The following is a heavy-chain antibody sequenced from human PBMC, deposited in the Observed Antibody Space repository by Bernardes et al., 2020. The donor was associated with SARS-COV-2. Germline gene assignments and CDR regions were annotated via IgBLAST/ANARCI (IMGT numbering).Heavy chain of an antibody. CDR2: IYTTGST. V-gene: IGHV4-4*09. CDR3: ARGDFYYMDV. Sequence: SETLSLTCTVSNGSMTSSYWNWVRQAPGKGLEWLGHIYTTGSTTYNPSLQRRLTVSIDTSSNHVFLSLNSVTAADTAVYYCARGDFYYMDVWGQGTTVTVSS. CDR1: NGSMTSSY. J-gene: IGHJ6*03.